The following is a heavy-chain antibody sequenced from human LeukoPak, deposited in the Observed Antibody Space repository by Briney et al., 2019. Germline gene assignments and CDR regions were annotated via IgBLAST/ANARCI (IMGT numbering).Heavy chain of an antibody. J-gene: IGHJ4*02. D-gene: IGHD6-13*01. CDR3: ARVTGYMTEDYFDY. Sequence: PSETLSLTCTVSGGSISSSNYYWSWIRQPPGKGLEWIGYIYYSGSTNYNPSLKSRVTISVDTSKNQFSLRLSSVTAADTAVYYCARVTGYMTEDYFDYWGQGTLITVSS. CDR2: IYYSGST. V-gene: IGHV4-61*01. CDR1: GGSISSSNYY.